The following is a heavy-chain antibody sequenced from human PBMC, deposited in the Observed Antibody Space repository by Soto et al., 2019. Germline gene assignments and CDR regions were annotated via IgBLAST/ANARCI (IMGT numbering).Heavy chain of an antibody. J-gene: IGHJ6*02. CDR2: INHSGST. D-gene: IGHD5-12*01. V-gene: IGHV4-34*01. CDR1: GGSFSGYY. CDR3: ARDIVATMYYYYYGMDV. Sequence: SETLSLTCAVYGGSFSGYYWSWIRQPPWKGLEWIGEINHSGSTNYNPSLKSRVTISVDTSKNQFSLKLSSVTAADTAVYYCARDIVATMYYYYYGMDVWGQGTTVTVSS.